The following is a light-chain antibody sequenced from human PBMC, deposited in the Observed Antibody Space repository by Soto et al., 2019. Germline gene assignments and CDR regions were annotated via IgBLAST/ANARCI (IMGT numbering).Light chain of an antibody. CDR1: SSDVGGCKF. Sequence: QSALTQPPSASGSPGQSVTISCTGTSSDVGGCKFVSWYQQYPGKAPKLIIYEVSKRTSGVPDRFSGFKSGNTASLTDSGLHAEDEADYYCSSCAGSNNPYVFGTGTKLTVL. CDR3: SSCAGSNNPYV. CDR2: EVS. V-gene: IGLV2-8*01. J-gene: IGLJ1*01.